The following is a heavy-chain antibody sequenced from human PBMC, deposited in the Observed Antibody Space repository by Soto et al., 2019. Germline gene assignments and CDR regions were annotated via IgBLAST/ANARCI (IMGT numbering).Heavy chain of an antibody. J-gene: IGHJ4*02. D-gene: IGHD1-7*01. Sequence: QVQLVQSGAEVKKPGSSVKVSFKASGGTFSSYAISWVRQAPGQGLEWMGGIIPIFGTANYAQKFQGRVTITAYKSTSTSYMALSSLRYGDTAVYSCARAGASITGELDLRGGGEFACWGQGTVVTVSS. CDR2: IIPIFGTA. CDR1: GGTFSSYA. CDR3: ARAGASITGELDLRGGGEFAC. V-gene: IGHV1-69*06.